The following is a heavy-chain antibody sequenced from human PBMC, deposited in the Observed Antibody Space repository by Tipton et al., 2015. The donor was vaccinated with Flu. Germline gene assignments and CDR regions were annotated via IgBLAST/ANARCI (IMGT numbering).Heavy chain of an antibody. V-gene: IGHV4-39*07. Sequence: GLVKPSETLSLTCTVSGGSISSSNYYWGWIRQPPGKGLEWIGSIYYSGSTYYNPSLENRVTISVDTSKNQFYLEMTSVTAADTAMYYCAREGVPSLGWNPDYWGQGTQVTVSS. J-gene: IGHJ4*02. D-gene: IGHD1-1*01. CDR1: GGSISSSNYY. CDR2: IYYSGST. CDR3: AREGVPSLGWNPDY.